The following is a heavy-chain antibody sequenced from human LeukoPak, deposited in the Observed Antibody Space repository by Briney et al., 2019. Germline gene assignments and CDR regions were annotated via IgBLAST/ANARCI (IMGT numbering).Heavy chain of an antibody. D-gene: IGHD1-26*01. CDR3: AKGRGSYFHDAFDI. V-gene: IGHV3-9*01. CDR2: ISWNSGSI. CDR1: GFTFDDYA. J-gene: IGHJ3*02. Sequence: PGRSLRLSCAASGFTFDDYAMHWVRQAPGKGLEWVSGISWNSGSIGYADSVKGRFTISRDNAKNSLYLQMNSLRAEDTALYYCAKGRGSYFHDAFDIWGQGTVVTVSS.